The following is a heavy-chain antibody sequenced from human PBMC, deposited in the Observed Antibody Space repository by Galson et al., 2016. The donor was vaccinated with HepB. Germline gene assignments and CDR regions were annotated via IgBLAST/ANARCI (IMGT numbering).Heavy chain of an antibody. Sequence: SLRLSCAASGFTFSGYAMRWVRQAPGKGLEWVAVVSYDGSIISYADSVKGRFTISRHNSKNTLYLQMNSLRAEDTALYYCVRDLDDYIWGTYRTLDYWGQGTLVTVSS. J-gene: IGHJ4*02. CDR3: VRDLDDYIWGTYRTLDY. CDR1: GFTFSGYA. D-gene: IGHD3-16*01. V-gene: IGHV3-30*04. CDR2: VSYDGSII.